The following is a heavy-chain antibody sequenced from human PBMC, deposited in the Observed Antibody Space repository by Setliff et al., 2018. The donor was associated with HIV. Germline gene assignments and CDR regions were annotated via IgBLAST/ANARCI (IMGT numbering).Heavy chain of an antibody. Sequence: SGPTLVNPTQTLTLTCTFSGFSLSTSGVGVGWIRQPPGNALEWLALIYWDDDKRYSPSLKTMLTITKDTSKHQVVLTMTNMDPLDTATYYCVPPGYCSGGSCYADSFDIWGQGTMVTVSS. D-gene: IGHD2-15*01. CDR1: GFSLSTSGVG. J-gene: IGHJ3*02. CDR2: IYWDDDK. CDR3: VPPGYCSGGSCYADSFDI. V-gene: IGHV2-5*02.